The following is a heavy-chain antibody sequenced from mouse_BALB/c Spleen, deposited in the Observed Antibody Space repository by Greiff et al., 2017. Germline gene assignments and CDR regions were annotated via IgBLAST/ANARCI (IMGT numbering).Heavy chain of an antibody. CDR3: ARSLLPHAMDY. Sequence: EVKLVESGGGLVQPGGSRKLSCAASGFTFSSFGMHWVRQAPEKGLEWVAYISSGSSTIYYADTVKGRFTIARYNPKNTLFLQMTSLRSEDTAMYYCARSLLPHAMDYWGQGTSVTVSS. CDR2: ISSGSSTI. D-gene: IGHD2-12*01. V-gene: IGHV5-17*02. J-gene: IGHJ4*01. CDR1: GFTFSSFG.